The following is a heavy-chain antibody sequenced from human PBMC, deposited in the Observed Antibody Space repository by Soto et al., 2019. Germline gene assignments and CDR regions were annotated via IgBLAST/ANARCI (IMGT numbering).Heavy chain of an antibody. Sequence: QVQLVESGGGLVKPGGSLRLSCAASGFTFSGFYMSWIRQAPGKGLEWLSYISGSSSYTDYADSEKGRFTISRDNAKNSLYLQRNGQRAEDSGVYYCARHSNPGVWGQGTLVTVSS. CDR3: ARHSNPGV. J-gene: IGHJ4*02. D-gene: IGHD2-8*01. CDR1: GFTFSGFY. V-gene: IGHV3-11*05. CDR2: ISGSSSYT.